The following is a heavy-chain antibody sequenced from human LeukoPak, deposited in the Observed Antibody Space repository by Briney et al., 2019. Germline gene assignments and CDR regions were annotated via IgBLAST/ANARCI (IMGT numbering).Heavy chain of an antibody. D-gene: IGHD1-26*01. V-gene: IGHV5-51*01. CDR2: IYPGDSDT. Sequence: GESLKISCKGSGYSFTSYWIGWVRQMPGKGLEWMGIIYPGDSDTRYSPSFQGQVTISADKSISTAYLQWSSLEASDTAMYYCARHQYSGSYQPTLAGPFDYWGQGTLVTVSS. CDR1: GYSFTSYW. CDR3: ARHQYSGSYQPTLAGPFDY. J-gene: IGHJ4*02.